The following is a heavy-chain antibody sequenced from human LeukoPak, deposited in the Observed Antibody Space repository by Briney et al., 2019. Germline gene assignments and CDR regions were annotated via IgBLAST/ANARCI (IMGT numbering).Heavy chain of an antibody. D-gene: IGHD6-6*01. CDR2: ISHTGTT. V-gene: IGHV4-39*01. Sequence: SETLSLTCTVSGGSITISDYYWGWIRLPPGKGLEWIGTISHTGTTYYNPSLQSRVTISVDKSKNQFSLKLSSVTAADAAVYYCATREHHVLRTPGDYWGQGTLVTVSS. J-gene: IGHJ4*02. CDR1: GGSITISDYY. CDR3: ATREHHVLRTPGDY.